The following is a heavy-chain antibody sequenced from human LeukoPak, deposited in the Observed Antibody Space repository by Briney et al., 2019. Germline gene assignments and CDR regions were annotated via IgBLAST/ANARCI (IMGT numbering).Heavy chain of an antibody. CDR2: ISGSGGST. J-gene: IGHJ4*02. D-gene: IGHD3-22*01. CDR3: AKDHAFYDSSGYYYY. V-gene: IGHV3-23*01. Sequence: PGVSLRLSCAASGFTFSSYAMSGVRQAPGKGLEWVSAISGSGGSTYYADSVKGRFTISRDNSKNTLYLQMNSLRAEDTAVYYCAKDHAFYDSSGYYYYWGQGTLVTVSS. CDR1: GFTFSSYA.